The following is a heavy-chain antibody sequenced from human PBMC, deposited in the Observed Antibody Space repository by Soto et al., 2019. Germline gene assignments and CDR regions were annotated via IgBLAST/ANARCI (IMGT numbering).Heavy chain of an antibody. D-gene: IGHD3-16*02. V-gene: IGHV4-34*01. CDR3: ARHLITFGGVIDIDAFDI. CDR2: INHSGST. J-gene: IGHJ3*02. Sequence: PSETLSLTCAVYGGSFSGYYWSWIRQPPGKGLEWIGEINHSGSTNYNPSLKSRVTISVDTSKNQFSLKLSSVTAADTAVYYCARHLITFGGVIDIDAFDIWGQGTMVT. CDR1: GGSFSGYY.